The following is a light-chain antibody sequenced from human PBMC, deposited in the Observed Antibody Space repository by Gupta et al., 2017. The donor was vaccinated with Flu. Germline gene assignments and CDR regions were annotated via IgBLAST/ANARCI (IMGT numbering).Light chain of an antibody. CDR2: VDPDGSH. V-gene: IGLV4-69*01. J-gene: IGLJ3*02. CDR3: QTWDTAIRV. Sequence: QLAVTQSPSPSAPLGASVRLTCTLSSGHTKYAIAWHQQQPDKGPRFLMMVDPDGSHTKGDGIPDRFSGSSSGAARYLTISRLQADDEADYSCQTWDTAIRVFGGGTKLTVL. CDR1: SGHTKYA.